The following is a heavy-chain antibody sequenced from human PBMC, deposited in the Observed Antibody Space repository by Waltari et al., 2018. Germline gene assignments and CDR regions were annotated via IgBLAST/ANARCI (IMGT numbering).Heavy chain of an antibody. V-gene: IGHV4-34*01. CDR2: INPRGST. Sequence: QVQLQQWGAGLLKPSETLSLTCAVYGGSFSGYYWSWIRQPPGKGLEWIGEINPRGSTTYNPSLKSRVTISVDTSKNQFSLKLSSLTAADTAVYYCARGGFILGNYFDYWGQGTLVTVSS. D-gene: IGHD1-26*01. J-gene: IGHJ4*02. CDR3: ARGGFILGNYFDY. CDR1: GGSFSGYY.